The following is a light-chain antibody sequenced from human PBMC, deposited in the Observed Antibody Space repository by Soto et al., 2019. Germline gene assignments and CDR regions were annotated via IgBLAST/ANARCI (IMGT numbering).Light chain of an antibody. CDR3: QQYGRSPFT. Sequence: EIELTQAPGTLSLSPGERATLSCRASQSVSGSYLAWYQQKSGQAPRLLIYHAFSRATGIPDRFSGSGSGTDFTLTVSRLEPEDSAVYYCQQYGRSPFTVGPGTKVDTK. J-gene: IGKJ3*01. CDR1: QSVSGSY. CDR2: HAF. V-gene: IGKV3-20*01.